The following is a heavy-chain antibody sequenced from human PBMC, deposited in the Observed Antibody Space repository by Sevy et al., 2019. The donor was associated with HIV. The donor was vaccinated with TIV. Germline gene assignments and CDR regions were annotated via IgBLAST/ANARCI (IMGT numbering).Heavy chain of an antibody. D-gene: IGHD3-22*01. CDR2: ISYDGSNK. V-gene: IGHV3-30*18. CDR3: AKSYYYDSSGYAPGFDY. CDR1: GFTFSSYG. Sequence: GGSPRLSCAASGFTFSSYGMHWVRQAPGKGLEWVAVISYDGSNKYYADSVKGRFTISRDNSKNTLYLQMNSLRAEDTAVYYCAKSYYYDSSGYAPGFDYWGQGTLVTVSS. J-gene: IGHJ4*02.